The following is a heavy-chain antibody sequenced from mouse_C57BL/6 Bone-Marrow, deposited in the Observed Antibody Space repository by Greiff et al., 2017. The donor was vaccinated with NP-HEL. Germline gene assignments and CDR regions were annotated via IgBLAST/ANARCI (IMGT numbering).Heavy chain of an antibody. CDR2: IDPENGDT. Sequence: EVQVVESGAELVRPGASVKLSCTASGFNIKDDYMHWVKQRPEQGLEWIGWIDPENGDTEYASKFQGKATITADTSSNTAYLQLSSLTSEDTAVYYCTTVEFITCFDYWGQGTTLTVSS. J-gene: IGHJ2*01. D-gene: IGHD1-1*01. CDR3: TTVEFITCFDY. CDR1: GFNIKDDY. V-gene: IGHV14-4*01.